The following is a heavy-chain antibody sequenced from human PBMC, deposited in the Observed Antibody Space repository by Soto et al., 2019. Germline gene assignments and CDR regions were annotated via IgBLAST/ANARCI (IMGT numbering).Heavy chain of an antibody. CDR1: RFTSTNYA. CDR2: ISDRGGRT. J-gene: IGHJ1*01. V-gene: IGHV3-23*01. CDR3: AKDEIDSSFGELSTTPHFQH. D-gene: IGHD3-10*01. Sequence: GSLGPSGATSRFTSTNYALIRGRQAPEMALRRVSVISDRGGRTHYAVSVKGRFAISRDNSKNTLYLQMSSLRAEDTAVYYCAKDEIDSSFGELSTTPHFQHWGQGTLVTVSS.